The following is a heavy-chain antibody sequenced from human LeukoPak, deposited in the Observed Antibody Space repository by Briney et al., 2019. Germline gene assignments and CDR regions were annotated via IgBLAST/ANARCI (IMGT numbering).Heavy chain of an antibody. CDR2: INPNSGGT. CDR1: GYTFTGYY. D-gene: IGHD3-22*01. V-gene: IGHV1-2*02. J-gene: IGHJ5*02. Sequence: GASVKVSCKASGYTFTGYYMHWVRQAPGQGLEWMGWINPNSGGTNYAQKFQGRVTMTRDTSISTAYMELSRLRSDDTAVYYCARTYDSSGYTNWFDPWGQGTLVTDSS. CDR3: ARTYDSSGYTNWFDP.